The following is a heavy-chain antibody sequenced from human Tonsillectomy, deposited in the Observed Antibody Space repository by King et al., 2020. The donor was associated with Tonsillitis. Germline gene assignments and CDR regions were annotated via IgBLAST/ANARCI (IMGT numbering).Heavy chain of an antibody. CDR1: GFTFSSYG. Sequence: VQLVESGGGVVQPGRSLRLSCAASGFTFSSYGMHWVRQAPGKGLEWVAVILVDGSKKFYADSVKGRFTISRDNSRDTLYLQMNSLRTEGTAVYYCASERIRWGGDVFDLWGQGTMVTVSS. V-gene: IGHV3-30*03. CDR3: ASERIRWGGDVFDL. J-gene: IGHJ3*01. D-gene: IGHD4-23*01. CDR2: ILVDGSKK.